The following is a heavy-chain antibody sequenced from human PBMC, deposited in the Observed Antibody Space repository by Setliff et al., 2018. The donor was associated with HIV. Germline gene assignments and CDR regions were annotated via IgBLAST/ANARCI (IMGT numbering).Heavy chain of an antibody. V-gene: IGHV3-21*01. Sequence: PGGSLRLSCAVSGFTFSSYTMSWVRQAPGKGLEWISSISHSGSDIYYADSVKGRFTISRDNSKNTLYLQMNSLRAEDTAVYYCASTTDYWGQGTLVTVSS. CDR2: ISHSGSDI. J-gene: IGHJ4*02. CDR1: GFTFSSYT. D-gene: IGHD1-26*01. CDR3: ASTTDY.